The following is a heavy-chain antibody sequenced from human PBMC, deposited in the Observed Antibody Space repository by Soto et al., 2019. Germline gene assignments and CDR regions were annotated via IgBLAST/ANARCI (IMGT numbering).Heavy chain of an antibody. V-gene: IGHV3-30*03. CDR3: TMVRVADSALDH. CDR2: MSDDGSDT. J-gene: IGHJ4*02. D-gene: IGHD3-10*01. Sequence: QVQLVESGGGVVQPGRSLRLSCVGSGFIFSNNGMHWVRQTPGKGLEWVAFMSDDGSDTFYADSVRGRCTITGDNSNLILFLDMSNLRAEDTARYYCTMVRVADSALDHWGAGTLVTVSS. CDR1: GFIFSNNG.